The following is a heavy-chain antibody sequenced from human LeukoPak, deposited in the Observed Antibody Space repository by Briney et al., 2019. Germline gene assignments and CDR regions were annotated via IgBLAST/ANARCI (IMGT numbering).Heavy chain of an antibody. Sequence: SETVSLTCAVYGGSFSGYYWSWIRQPPGKGLEWIGEINHSGSTNYNPSLKSRVTISVDTSKNQFSLKLSSVTAADTAVYYCARHDYGSRSYYSLLDWFDPWGQGTLVTVSS. CDR3: ARHDYGSRSYYSLLDWFDP. CDR2: INHSGST. CDR1: GGSFSGYY. D-gene: IGHD3-10*01. J-gene: IGHJ5*02. V-gene: IGHV4-34*01.